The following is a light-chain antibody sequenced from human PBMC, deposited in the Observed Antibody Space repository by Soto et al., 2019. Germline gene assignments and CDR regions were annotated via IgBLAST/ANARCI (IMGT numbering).Light chain of an antibody. CDR2: GAS. CDR1: QSVSSN. Sequence: IGVSQSPATLSVSTGERATLSCRASQSVSSNLAWYQQKPGQAPRLLIYGASTRATGIPARFSGSGSGTEFTLTISSLQSEDSAVYYCQQYNSWPLTFGGGTKVDIK. V-gene: IGKV3-15*01. J-gene: IGKJ4*01. CDR3: QQYNSWPLT.